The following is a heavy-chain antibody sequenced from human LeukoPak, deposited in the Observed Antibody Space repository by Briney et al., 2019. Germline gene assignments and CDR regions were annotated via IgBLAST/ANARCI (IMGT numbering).Heavy chain of an antibody. D-gene: IGHD6-13*01. V-gene: IGHV1-2*04. CDR3: ARGGSSSWKHFDY. CDR1: GYTFTGYY. J-gene: IGHJ4*02. Sequence: ASVKVSCKASGYTFTGYYMHWVRQAPGQGLEWMGWINPNSGGTNYAQKFQGCVTMTRDTSISTAYMELSRLRSDDTAVYYCARGGSSSWKHFDYWGQGTLVTVSS. CDR2: INPNSGGT.